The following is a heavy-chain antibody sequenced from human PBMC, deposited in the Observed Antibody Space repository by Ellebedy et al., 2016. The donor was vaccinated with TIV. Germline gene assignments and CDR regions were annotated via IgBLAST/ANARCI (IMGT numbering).Heavy chain of an antibody. CDR2: ISSSSTYI. D-gene: IGHD6-13*01. J-gene: IGHJ4*02. CDR1: GFTFSHYS. CDR3: AKAAAGSQDRLDY. V-gene: IGHV3-21*01. Sequence: GGSLRLSXAASGFTFSHYSMDWVRQAPGKGLEWVSSISSSSTYIYYADSVKGRFTVSRDNARDTLFLQMNSLRVEDTAIYYCAKAAAGSQDRLDYWGQGTLVSVSS.